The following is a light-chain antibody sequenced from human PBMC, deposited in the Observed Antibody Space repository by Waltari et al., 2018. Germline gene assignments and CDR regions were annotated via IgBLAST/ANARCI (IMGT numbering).Light chain of an antibody. Sequence: QSVLTQLPAASGTPGQRVSISFSALSSNIRSNYAYWYQPLPGTAPKLLVYRTNPRPSGVPDRFSGSKSGTSASLAISGLRSEDEADYYCAAWDDSLSGPVFGGGTKLTVL. CDR3: AAWDDSLSGPV. CDR1: SSNIRSNY. CDR2: RTN. J-gene: IGLJ2*01. V-gene: IGLV1-47*01.